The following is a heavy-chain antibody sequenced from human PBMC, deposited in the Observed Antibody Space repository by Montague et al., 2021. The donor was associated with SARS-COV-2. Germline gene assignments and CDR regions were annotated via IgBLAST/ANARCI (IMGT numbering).Heavy chain of an antibody. J-gene: IGHJ3*01. Sequence: SETLSLTCAVSGVSFTDYYWAWIRQPPGKGLEWIAEIHHSGTANYNPSLKSRVTISIDTPKNQFSLNVVSMTAADTAVYYCVNGGYYNYERGGSWGQGTMVTVSS. CDR1: GVSFTDYY. V-gene: IGHV4-34*01. D-gene: IGHD1-26*01. CDR2: IHHSGTA. CDR3: VNGGYYNYERGGS.